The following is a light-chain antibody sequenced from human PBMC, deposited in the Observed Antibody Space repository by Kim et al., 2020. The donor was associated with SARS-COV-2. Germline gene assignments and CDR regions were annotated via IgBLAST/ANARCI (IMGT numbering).Light chain of an antibody. Sequence: DFQMTQSPSTLSASVGDRVTFTCRASQSIDNNLAWYQHKPGKAPKLLIFDASDLQSGVPSRFSGSGSGTEFILTIASLQPDDFATYFCQQYGAFPLTFGGGTKVDIK. V-gene: IGKV1-5*01. CDR2: DAS. CDR3: QQYGAFPLT. J-gene: IGKJ4*01. CDR1: QSIDNN.